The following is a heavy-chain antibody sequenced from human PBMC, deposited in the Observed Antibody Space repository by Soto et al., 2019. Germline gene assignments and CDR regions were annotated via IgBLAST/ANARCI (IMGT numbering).Heavy chain of an antibody. Sequence: SETLSLTCTVSGDSISSGDYYWSWIRQPPGKGLEWIGFIYHSGNTYYNPSLKSRVIISVDTSKNQFSLKLSSVTAADTAVYYCARDRYCSGISCTYGMDVWGQGTTVTVSS. CDR1: GDSISSGDYY. J-gene: IGHJ6*02. V-gene: IGHV4-30-4*01. D-gene: IGHD2-2*01. CDR3: ARDRYCSGISCTYGMDV. CDR2: IYHSGNT.